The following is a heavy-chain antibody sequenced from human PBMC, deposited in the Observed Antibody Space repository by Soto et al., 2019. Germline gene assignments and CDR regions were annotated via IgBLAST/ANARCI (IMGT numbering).Heavy chain of an antibody. CDR2: MSTTGTS. J-gene: IGHJ5*02. V-gene: IGHV4-4*07. CDR1: GASISSYF. CDR3: AREAGTDRWFDP. D-gene: IGHD6-19*01. Sequence: QVQLQESGPGLVEPSETLSLTCTVSGASISSYFWTWIRQPAGKGLDWIGRMSTTGTSNYNPSLKSRVTMSVDKSKKHFSLNLSSLTAADTAVYYCAREAGTDRWFDPWCQVTLVTVSS.